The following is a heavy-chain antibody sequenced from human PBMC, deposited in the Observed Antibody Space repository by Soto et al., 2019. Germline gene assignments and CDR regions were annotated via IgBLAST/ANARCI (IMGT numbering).Heavy chain of an antibody. J-gene: IGHJ4*02. V-gene: IGHV5-51*01. CDR3: ARHGWDGYNYLFY. CDR1: GYSFTSYW. Sequence: PGESLKIPCKGSGYSFTSYWIGWVRQMPGKGLEWMGIIYPGDSDTRYSPSFQGQVTIPADKSISTAYLQWSSLKASDTAMYYCARHGWDGYNYLFYWGQGTLVTVSS. CDR2: IYPGDSDT. D-gene: IGHD5-12*01.